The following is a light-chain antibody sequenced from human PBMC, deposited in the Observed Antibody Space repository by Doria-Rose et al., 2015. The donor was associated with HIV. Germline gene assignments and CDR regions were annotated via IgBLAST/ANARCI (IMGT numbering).Light chain of an antibody. Sequence: QSPGTLSLSPGERATLSCRASQSFSSTYLAWYQQKPGQAPSLLIYDGSARSTGIPDRFSASGSGTDFTLTINRLEPEDFALYYCHQYGTSWTFGRGTKVEI. CDR2: DGS. CDR1: QSFSSTY. J-gene: IGKJ1*01. V-gene: IGKV3-20*01. CDR3: HQYGTSWT.